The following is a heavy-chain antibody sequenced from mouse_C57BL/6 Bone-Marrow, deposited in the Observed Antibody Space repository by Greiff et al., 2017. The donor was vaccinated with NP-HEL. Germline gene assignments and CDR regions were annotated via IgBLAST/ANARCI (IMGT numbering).Heavy chain of an antibody. CDR3: ARRVTTVPYYYAMDY. J-gene: IGHJ4*01. CDR1: GFTFSSYG. V-gene: IGHV5-6*02. CDR2: ISSGGSYT. Sequence: EVKLLESGGDLVKPGASLKLSCAASGFTFSSYGMSWVRQTPDKRLEWVATISSGGSYTYYPDSVKGRATLSRDDAKNTLYLQMSSLTSEDTAMYYCARRVTTVPYYYAMDYWGQGTSVTVSS. D-gene: IGHD1-1*01.